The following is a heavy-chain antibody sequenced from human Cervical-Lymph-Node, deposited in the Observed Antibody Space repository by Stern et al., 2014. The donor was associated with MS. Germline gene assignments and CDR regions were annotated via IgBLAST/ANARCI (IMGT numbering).Heavy chain of an antibody. CDR2: ISSSSRTI. CDR3: AKDRGSGYGKAMDV. Sequence: EVQLEESGGGLVKPGGSLRLSCAASGFTFSSYSINWVRQAPGKGLDWVSYISSSSRTIYYADSVKGRFTISRDNANNLVYLQMNSLRAEDTAVYYCAKDRGSGYGKAMDVWGQGTTVTVSS. V-gene: IGHV3-21*05. J-gene: IGHJ6*02. CDR1: GFTFSSYS. D-gene: IGHD5-12*01.